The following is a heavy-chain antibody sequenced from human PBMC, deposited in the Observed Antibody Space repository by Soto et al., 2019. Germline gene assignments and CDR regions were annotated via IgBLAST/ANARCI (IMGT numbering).Heavy chain of an antibody. D-gene: IGHD3-22*01. CDR2: IDPSDSQT. J-gene: IGHJ4*02. Sequence: GESLKISCKGSGYNFAGYWITWVRQKPGKGLEWMGRIDPSDSQTYYSPSFRGHVTISATKSITTVFLQWSSLRASDTAMYYCARQIYDSDTGPNFQYYFDSWGQGTPVTVSS. CDR1: GYNFAGYW. V-gene: IGHV5-10-1*01. CDR3: ARQIYDSDTGPNFQYYFDS.